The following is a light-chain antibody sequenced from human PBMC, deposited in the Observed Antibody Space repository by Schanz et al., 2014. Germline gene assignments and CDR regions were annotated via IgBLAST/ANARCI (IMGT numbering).Light chain of an antibody. J-gene: IGLJ3*02. CDR2: DVF. Sequence: QSALTQPASVSGSPGQSITISCTGTSSDVGGYDYVSWYRQYPGKAPKLMIYDVFNRPSGVSHRFSGSKSGNTASLTISGLQAEDEAEYYCSSHTSSSTEVFGGGTKLTVL. CDR3: SSHTSSSTEV. CDR1: SSDVGGYDY. V-gene: IGLV2-14*01.